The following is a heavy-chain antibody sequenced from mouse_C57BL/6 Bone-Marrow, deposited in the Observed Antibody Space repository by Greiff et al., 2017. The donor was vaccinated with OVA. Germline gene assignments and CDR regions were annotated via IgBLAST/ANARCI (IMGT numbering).Heavy chain of an antibody. CDR3: AGHGDGYYASYFDY. D-gene: IGHD2-3*01. J-gene: IGHJ2*01. V-gene: IGHV1-82*01. CDR1: GYAFSSSW. CDR2: LYPGDGDT. Sequence: VQLQESGPELVKPGASVKISCKASGYAFSSSWMNWVKQRPGKGLEWIGRLYPGDGDTNYNGKFKGTATLTADKSSSPAYMQLSSLTSEDSAVYFGAGHGDGYYASYFDYWGQGTTLTVSS.